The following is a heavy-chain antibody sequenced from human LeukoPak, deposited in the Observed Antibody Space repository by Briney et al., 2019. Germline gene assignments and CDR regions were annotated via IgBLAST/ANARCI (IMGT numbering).Heavy chain of an antibody. D-gene: IGHD2/OR15-2a*01. J-gene: IGHJ4*02. CDR1: GFTLSSYN. CDR3: ARGALHLYYFDYWG. Sequence: PGGSLRLSCVASGFTLSSYNMKWVRQAPGKRLEWVSSISWRSSDIEYADSVKGRFTISRDIDKKSLYLQMNSLRVEDTAVYYCARGALHLYYFDYWGWGQGTLVTVSS. V-gene: IGHV3-21*01. CDR2: ISWRSSDI.